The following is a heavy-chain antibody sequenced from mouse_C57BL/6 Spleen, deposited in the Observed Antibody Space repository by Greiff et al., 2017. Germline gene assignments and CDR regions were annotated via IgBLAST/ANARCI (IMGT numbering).Heavy chain of an antibody. Sequence: VQLQQSGPELVKPGASVKISCKASGYTFTDYYMNWVKQSHGKSLEWIGDINPNNGGTSYNQKFKGKATLTVDKSSSTAYMELRSLTSEDSAVYYCASRAVEEDYYAMDYWGQGTSVTVSS. D-gene: IGHD1-1*01. CDR3: ASRAVEEDYYAMDY. V-gene: IGHV1-26*01. CDR1: GYTFTDYY. CDR2: INPNNGGT. J-gene: IGHJ4*01.